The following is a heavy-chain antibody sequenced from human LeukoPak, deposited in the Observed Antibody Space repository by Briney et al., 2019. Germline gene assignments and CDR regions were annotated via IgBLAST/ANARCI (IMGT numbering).Heavy chain of an antibody. D-gene: IGHD5-12*01. Sequence: ASVKVSCKASGYTFTSYAMNWVRQAPGQGLEWMGWINTNTGNPTYAQGFTGRFVFSLDTSVSTAYLQISSLKAEDTAVYYCARAGYSGYDLSSEFDYWGQGTLVTVSS. V-gene: IGHV7-4-1*02. CDR1: GYTFTSYA. J-gene: IGHJ4*02. CDR3: ARAGYSGYDLSSEFDY. CDR2: INTNTGNP.